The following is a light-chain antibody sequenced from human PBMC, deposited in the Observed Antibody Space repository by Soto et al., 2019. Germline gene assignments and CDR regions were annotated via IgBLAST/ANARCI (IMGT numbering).Light chain of an antibody. V-gene: IGLV1-44*01. Sequence: QSVLTQPPSASGAPGQGVTISCSGTSSNIGSTTVNWYQQVPGTAPKLLIHSNSQRPSGVPDRFSGSMSGTAASLAIGGLRSEDEADYYCAAWDDSLSGVVFGGGTQLTVL. CDR3: AAWDDSLSGVV. J-gene: IGLJ2*01. CDR2: SNS. CDR1: SSNIGSTT.